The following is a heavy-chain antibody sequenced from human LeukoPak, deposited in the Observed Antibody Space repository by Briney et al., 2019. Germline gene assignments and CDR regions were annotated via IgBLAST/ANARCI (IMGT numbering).Heavy chain of an antibody. D-gene: IGHD2-2*02. V-gene: IGHV3-23*01. J-gene: IGHJ5*02. CDR3: AKDEGYVVVPAAIPDNWFDP. Sequence: GGSLRLSCAASGFTFSSYAMSWVRQAPGKGLEWVSAISGSGGSTYYADSVKGRFTISGDNSKNTLYLQMNSLRAEDTAVYDCAKDEGYVVVPAAIPDNWFDPWGQGTLVTVSS. CDR2: ISGSGGST. CDR1: GFTFSSYA.